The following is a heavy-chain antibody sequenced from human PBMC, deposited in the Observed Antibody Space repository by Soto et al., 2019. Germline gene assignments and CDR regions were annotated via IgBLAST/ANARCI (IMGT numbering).Heavy chain of an antibody. CDR1: GFTFSDYY. D-gene: IGHD6-6*01. J-gene: IGHJ6*03. CDR2: ISSSGSTI. V-gene: IGHV3-11*01. CDR3: ARDPSSSSEYYYYYYMDV. Sequence: GGSLRLSCAASGFTFSDYYMSWIRQAPGKGLEWVSYISSSGSTIYYADSVKGRFTISRDNAKNSLYLQMNSLRAEDTAVYYCARDPSSSSEYYYYYYMDVWGKGTTVTVSS.